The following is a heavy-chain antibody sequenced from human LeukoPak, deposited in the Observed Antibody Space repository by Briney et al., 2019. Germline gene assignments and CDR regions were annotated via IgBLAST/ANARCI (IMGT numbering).Heavy chain of an antibody. D-gene: IGHD4-17*01. CDR3: ARAAYDYGDSLDY. CDR1: GYTFTGYN. V-gene: IGHV1-2*02. Sequence: ASVKVSCKASGYTFTGYNMHWVRQAPGQGLEWMGWINPNSGGTNYAQKFQGRVTMTRDTSISTAYMELSRLRSDDTAVYYCARAAYDYGDSLDYWGQGTLVTVSS. CDR2: INPNSGGT. J-gene: IGHJ4*02.